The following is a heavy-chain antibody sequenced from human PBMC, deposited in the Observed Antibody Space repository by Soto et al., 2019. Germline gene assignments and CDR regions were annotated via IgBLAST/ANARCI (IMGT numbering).Heavy chain of an antibody. J-gene: IGHJ4*02. CDR1: GDRLTDLS. D-gene: IGHD3-22*01. CDR2: FDPEDGET. V-gene: IGHV1-24*01. Sequence: GASVKPSCKVCGDRLTDLSMHWVRQAPGKGLEWMGGFDPEDGETIYAQKFQGRVTMTEDTSTDTAYMELSSLRSEDTAVYYCATSAYYDRGHYWGQGTLVTVSS. CDR3: ATSAYYDRGHY.